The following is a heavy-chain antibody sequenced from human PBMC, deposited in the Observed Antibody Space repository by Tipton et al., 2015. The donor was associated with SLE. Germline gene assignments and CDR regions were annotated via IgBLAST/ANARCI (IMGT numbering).Heavy chain of an antibody. CDR1: GGSISSGSYY. D-gene: IGHD6-13*01. CDR3: ARARQQLDAFDI. Sequence: TLSLPCTVSGGSISSGSYYWSWIRQPPGKGLEWIGYIYYSGSTNYNPSLQSRVTISVDTSKNQFSLKLSSVTAADPAVYYCARARQQLDAFDIWGQGTMVTVSS. V-gene: IGHV4-61*01. J-gene: IGHJ3*02. CDR2: IYYSGST.